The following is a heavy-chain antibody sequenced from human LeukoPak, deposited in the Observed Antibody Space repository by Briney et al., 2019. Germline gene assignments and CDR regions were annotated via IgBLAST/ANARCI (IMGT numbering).Heavy chain of an antibody. CDR3: AKVPINGIAVAPTDY. CDR1: GFTFSSYA. Sequence: PGGSLRLSCAASGFTFSSYAMSWVRQAPGKGLEWVSAISGSGGSTYYADSVKGRFIISRDNSKNTLYLQMNSLRAEDTAVYYCAKVPINGIAVAPTDYWGQGTLVTVSS. J-gene: IGHJ4*02. CDR2: ISGSGGST. D-gene: IGHD6-19*01. V-gene: IGHV3-23*01.